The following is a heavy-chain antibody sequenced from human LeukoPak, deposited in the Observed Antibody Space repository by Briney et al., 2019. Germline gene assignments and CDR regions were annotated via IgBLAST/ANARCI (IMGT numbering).Heavy chain of an antibody. CDR3: ARDSTYSYDSWGSGPHYFDN. D-gene: IGHD3-10*01. V-gene: IGHV3-30*01. CDR1: GFTFSNYA. CDR2: ISSGGTYE. Sequence: GGSLRLSCAASGFTFSNYARHWVRHAPGKGLERVSLISSGGTYEYYADSVKGRFTISRDNSKNTLYLQLNSPRAEDTPVYYCARDSTYSYDSWGSGPHYFDNWGQGTLVTVSS. J-gene: IGHJ4*02.